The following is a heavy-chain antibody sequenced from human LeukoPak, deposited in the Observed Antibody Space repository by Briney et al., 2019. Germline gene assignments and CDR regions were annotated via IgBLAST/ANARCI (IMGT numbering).Heavy chain of an antibody. J-gene: IGHJ4*02. D-gene: IGHD5-12*01. Sequence: ASVKVSCKASGYTFTGFYMHWMRQAPGQGLEWMGWINPNSGGTNYAQSFQGRVTMTSDTSINTACMELSSLRSGDTAVYYCARDRRGLSNIFWGQGTLVTVSS. CDR1: GYTFTGFY. CDR3: ARDRRGLSNIF. V-gene: IGHV1-2*02. CDR2: INPNSGGT.